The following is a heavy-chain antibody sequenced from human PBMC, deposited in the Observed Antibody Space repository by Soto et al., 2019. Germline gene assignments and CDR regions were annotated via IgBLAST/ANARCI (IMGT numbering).Heavy chain of an antibody. Sequence: GGSLRLSCAASGFTFSSYAMSWVRQAPGKGLEWVSAISGSGGSTYYADSVKGRFTISRDNSKNTLYLQMNSLRAEDTAVYYCAKNLDYGDYVGYFQHWGQGTLVTVSS. CDR1: GFTFSSYA. CDR2: ISGSGGST. J-gene: IGHJ1*01. D-gene: IGHD4-17*01. CDR3: AKNLDYGDYVGYFQH. V-gene: IGHV3-23*01.